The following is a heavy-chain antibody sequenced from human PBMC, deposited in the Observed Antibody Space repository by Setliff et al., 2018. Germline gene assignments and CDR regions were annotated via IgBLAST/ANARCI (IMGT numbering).Heavy chain of an antibody. V-gene: IGHV1-18*01. J-gene: IGHJ4*02. CDR3: ARDQWTYDSSGYYYRFDY. CDR2: ISAYNGNT. D-gene: IGHD3-22*01. CDR1: GYTCTSYG. Sequence: ASVKVSCKASGYTCTSYGISGVRQAPGKGLELMGWISAYNGNTNYAQKLQGRVTMTTDTSTSTAYMELRSLRSDDTAVYYCARDQWTYDSSGYYYRFDYWGQGTLVTVSS.